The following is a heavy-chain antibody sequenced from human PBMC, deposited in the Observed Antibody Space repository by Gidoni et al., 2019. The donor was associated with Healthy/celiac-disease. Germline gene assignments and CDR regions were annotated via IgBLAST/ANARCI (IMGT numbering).Heavy chain of an antibody. CDR1: GFTFSSYG. CDR2: IWYDGSNK. J-gene: IGHJ4*02. CDR3: ARDRDIVADY. V-gene: IGHV3-33*01. D-gene: IGHD5-12*01. Sequence: QVQLVASGGGVVQPGRSPRLPCAASGFTFSSYGIHWVRQAPGKVLEWVAVIWYDGSNKYYADSVKGRFTISRDNSKNTLYLQMNSLGAEDTAVYYCARDRDIVADYWGQGTLVTVSS.